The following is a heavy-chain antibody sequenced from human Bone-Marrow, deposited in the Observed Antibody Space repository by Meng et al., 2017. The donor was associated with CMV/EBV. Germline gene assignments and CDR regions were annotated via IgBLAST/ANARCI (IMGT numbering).Heavy chain of an antibody. CDR1: GFTFSSYA. V-gene: IGHV3-30-3*01. Sequence: GESLKISCAASGFTFSSYAMHWVRQAPGKGLEWVAVISYDGSNKYYADSVKGRFTISRDNSKNTLYLQMNSLRAEDTAVYYCARGDIVVVPAAPFDYWGQGTLVTVSS. J-gene: IGHJ4*02. D-gene: IGHD2-2*01. CDR2: ISYDGSNK. CDR3: ARGDIVVVPAAPFDY.